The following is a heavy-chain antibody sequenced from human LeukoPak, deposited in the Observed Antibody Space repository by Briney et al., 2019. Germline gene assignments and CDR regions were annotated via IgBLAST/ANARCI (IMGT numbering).Heavy chain of an antibody. Sequence: PSETLSLTCTVSGGSISSSSYYWGWIRQPPGKGLEWIGSIYYSGSTYYNPSLKSRVTISVDTSKNQFSLKLSSVTAADTAVYYCAREMATILGFGAFDIWGQGTMVTVSS. J-gene: IGHJ3*02. CDR2: IYYSGST. CDR1: GGSISSSSYY. D-gene: IGHD5-24*01. CDR3: AREMATILGFGAFDI. V-gene: IGHV4-39*07.